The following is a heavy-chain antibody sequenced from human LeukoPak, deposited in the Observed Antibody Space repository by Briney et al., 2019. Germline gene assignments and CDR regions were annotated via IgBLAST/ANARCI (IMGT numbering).Heavy chain of an antibody. Sequence: SETLSLTCAVYGGSFSGYYWSWIRQPPGKELEWIGEINHSGSTNYNPSLKSRVTISVDTSKNQFSLKLSSVTAADTAVYYCAVARTTVKGFDYWGQGTLVTVSS. J-gene: IGHJ4*02. V-gene: IGHV4-34*01. CDR3: AVARTTVKGFDY. CDR1: GGSFSGYY. CDR2: INHSGST. D-gene: IGHD4-17*01.